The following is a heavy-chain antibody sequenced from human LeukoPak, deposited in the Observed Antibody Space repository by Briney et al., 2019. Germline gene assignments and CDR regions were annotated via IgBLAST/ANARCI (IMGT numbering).Heavy chain of an antibody. CDR1: GYTFTSYG. CDR3: ARDYKGGADYFDY. D-gene: IGHD3-16*01. CDR2: INPYNGNT. V-gene: IGHV1-18*01. Sequence: ASVTVSFTASGYTFTSYGISRVRQAPGQGLEWMGWINPYNGNTNYAQKLQGRVTMTTDTPTSTVYMELRSLRSDDTAVYYCARDYKGGADYFDYWGQGTLVTVSS. J-gene: IGHJ4*02.